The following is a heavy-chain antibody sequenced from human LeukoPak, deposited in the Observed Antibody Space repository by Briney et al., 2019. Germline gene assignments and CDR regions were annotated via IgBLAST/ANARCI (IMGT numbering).Heavy chain of an antibody. CDR2: IYHSGST. CDR3: ARLILDSSGYNFDY. D-gene: IGHD3-22*01. Sequence: PSQTLSLTCTVSGGSISSGGYYWSWIRQPPGKGLEWIGYIYHSGSTYYNPSLKSRVTISVDRSKNQFSLKLSSVTAADTAVYYCARLILDSSGYNFDYWGQGTLVTVSS. CDR1: GGSISSGGYY. V-gene: IGHV4-30-2*01. J-gene: IGHJ4*02.